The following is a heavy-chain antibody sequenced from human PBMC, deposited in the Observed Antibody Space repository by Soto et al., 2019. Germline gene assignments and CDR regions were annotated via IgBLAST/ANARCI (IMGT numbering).Heavy chain of an antibody. CDR1: GFSFSYYW. J-gene: IGHJ5*02. V-gene: IGHV3-74*01. D-gene: IGHD1-7*01. Sequence: PGGSLRLSCTASGFSFSYYWMHWVRQAPGEGLVWVSRINSDGGTTSYADSVKGRFTISRDNAKNTVYLQINSLRAEDTAVYYCARDLARTEYKNYFDPWGQGTLVTVSS. CDR3: ARDLARTEYKNYFDP. CDR2: INSDGGTT.